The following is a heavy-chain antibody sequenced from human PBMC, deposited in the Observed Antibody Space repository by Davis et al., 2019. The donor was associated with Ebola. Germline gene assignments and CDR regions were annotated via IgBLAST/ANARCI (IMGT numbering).Heavy chain of an antibody. Sequence: GESLKISCAASGFTFSSHAMHWVRQAPGKGLEWVAIVSYDGSNEYYADSVKGRFTISRDNSKNTLYLQMNSLRAEDTAVYYCARSSVWGQGTLVTVSS. CDR3: ARSSV. J-gene: IGHJ4*02. V-gene: IGHV3-30-3*01. CDR1: GFTFSSHA. CDR2: VSYDGSNE.